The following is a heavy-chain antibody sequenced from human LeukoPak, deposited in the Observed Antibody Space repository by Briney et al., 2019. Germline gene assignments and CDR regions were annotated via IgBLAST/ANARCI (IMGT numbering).Heavy chain of an antibody. Sequence: SETLSLTCTVSGGSISSSSYSWGWIRQPPGKGLEWIGYIYYSGSTYYNPSLKSRVTISVDTSKNQFSLKLSSVTAADTAVYYCARDALLTIFGVVNRAFDIWGQGTMVTVSS. CDR3: ARDALLTIFGVVNRAFDI. J-gene: IGHJ3*02. CDR2: IYYSGST. CDR1: GGSISSSSYS. V-gene: IGHV4-31*03. D-gene: IGHD3-3*01.